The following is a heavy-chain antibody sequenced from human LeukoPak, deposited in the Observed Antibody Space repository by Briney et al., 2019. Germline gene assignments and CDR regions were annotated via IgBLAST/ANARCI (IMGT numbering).Heavy chain of an antibody. CDR3: AKVEAVAGTLYYFDY. D-gene: IGHD6-19*01. CDR1: GFTFSSYA. Sequence: GGSLRLSCAASGFTFSSYAMHWVRQAPGKGLEWVAVISYDGSNKYYADSVKGRFTISRDNSKNTLYLQMNSLRAEDTAVYYCAKVEAVAGTLYYFDYWGQGTLVTVSS. V-gene: IGHV3-30-3*01. CDR2: ISYDGSNK. J-gene: IGHJ4*02.